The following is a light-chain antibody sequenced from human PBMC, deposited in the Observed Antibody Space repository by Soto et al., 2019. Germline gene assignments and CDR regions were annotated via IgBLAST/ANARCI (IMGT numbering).Light chain of an antibody. CDR1: SSDIGAYDY. J-gene: IGLJ1*01. Sequence: QSALAQPASVSGSPGQSIALSCTGTSSDIGAYDYVSWYQQFPDKPPQLIIYEVSHRRSGVSDRFSGSKSVNTATLTISRRQDEGEAEYYCRSYTSSSTRVFGTGTKLTVL. V-gene: IGLV2-14*03. CDR3: RSYTSSSTRV. CDR2: EVS.